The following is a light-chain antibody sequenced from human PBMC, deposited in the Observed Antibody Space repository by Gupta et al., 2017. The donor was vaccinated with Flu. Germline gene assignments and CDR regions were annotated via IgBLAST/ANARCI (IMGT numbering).Light chain of an antibody. CDR3: HQCWNTPQT. Sequence: ICKSCQSVFSPSDKKNYLAWYQHKAGQPPKLLIYWASIRESGVPDRFSGSGSGTDFSLTISSLQAEDVAVYYCHQCWNTPQTLGQGTKVEIK. CDR2: WAS. V-gene: IGKV4-1*01. CDR1: QSVFSPSDKKNY. J-gene: IGKJ1*01.